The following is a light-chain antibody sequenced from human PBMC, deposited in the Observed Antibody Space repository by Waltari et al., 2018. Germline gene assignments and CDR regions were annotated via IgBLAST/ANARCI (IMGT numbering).Light chain of an antibody. CDR1: QSVSSN. CDR3: QHNNWPPWT. V-gene: IGKV3-15*01. Sequence: EIVMTQSPATLSVSPGERATLSCRASQSVSSNLAWYQQKPGQAPRLLIYGASTRATGIPARFSGSGSETDFTLTISSMQSEDFAVYYCQHNNWPPWTFGQGTKLEIK. J-gene: IGKJ2*02. CDR2: GAS.